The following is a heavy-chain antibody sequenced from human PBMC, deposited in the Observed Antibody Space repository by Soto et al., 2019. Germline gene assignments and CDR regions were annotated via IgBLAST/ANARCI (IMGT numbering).Heavy chain of an antibody. D-gene: IGHD3-22*01. J-gene: IGHJ4*02. CDR3: AGTTADYYDSSGYPLDY. CDR1: GGTFSSYA. V-gene: IGHV1-69*12. Sequence: QVQLVQSGAEVKKPGSSVKVSCKASGGTFSSYAISWVRQAPGQGLEWMGGIIPIFGTANYAQKVQGRVTITADEYTSTADMELRSLRAEDTAVYYCAGTTADYYDSSGYPLDYWGQGTMVTVSS. CDR2: IIPIFGTA.